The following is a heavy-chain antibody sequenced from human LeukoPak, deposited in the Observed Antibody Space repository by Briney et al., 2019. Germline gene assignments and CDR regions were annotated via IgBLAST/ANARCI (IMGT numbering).Heavy chain of an antibody. CDR1: GFTFSGFA. Sequence: GGSLRLSCAASGFTFSGFAMSWVRRTPGKGLEWVSSISSSSYIYYADSVKGRFTISRDNAKNSLYLQMNSLRAEDTAVYYCARVHPPYWGQGTLVTVSS. J-gene: IGHJ4*02. CDR3: ARVHPPY. V-gene: IGHV3-21*01. CDR2: ISSSSYI.